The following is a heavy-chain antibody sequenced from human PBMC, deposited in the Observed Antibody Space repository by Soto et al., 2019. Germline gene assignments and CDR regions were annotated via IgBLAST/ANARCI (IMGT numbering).Heavy chain of an antibody. D-gene: IGHD5-12*01. J-gene: IGHJ4*02. V-gene: IGHV4-4*07. Sequence: SETLSLTCTVSGGSINTFYWSWVRHPAGKGLEWIGRIFSSGSTSFNPSLESRVAMSVDTSKNHFSLNLSSVTAADMAVYYCAREGSYSAYNFAHGIQLWSFDFWGQGALVTVSS. CDR2: IFSSGST. CDR3: AREGSYSAYNFAHGIQLWSFDF. CDR1: GGSINTFY.